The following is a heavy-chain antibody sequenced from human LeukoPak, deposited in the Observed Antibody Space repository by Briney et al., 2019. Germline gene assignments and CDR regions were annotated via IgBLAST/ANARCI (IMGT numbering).Heavy chain of an antibody. D-gene: IGHD3-10*01. Sequence: GGSLRLSCAASGFTFSSYWMSWVRRAPGKGLEWVVNIKQDGSEKYYVDSVKGRFTTSRDNAKNSLYLQMNSLRAEDTAVYYCARGRDSGSYFDYWGQGTLVTVSS. CDR3: ARGRDSGSYFDY. V-gene: IGHV3-7*04. CDR1: GFTFSSYW. J-gene: IGHJ4*02. CDR2: IKQDGSEK.